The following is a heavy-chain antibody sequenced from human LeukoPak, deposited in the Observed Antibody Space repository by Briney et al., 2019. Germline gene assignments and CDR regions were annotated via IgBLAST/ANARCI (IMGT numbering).Heavy chain of an antibody. J-gene: IGHJ4*02. CDR3: ARHDYSNYKIDY. CDR1: GGSISSSSYY. CDR2: IYYSGST. Sequence: SETLFLTCTVSGGSISSSSYYWGWIRQPPGKGLEWIGSIYYSGSTYYNPSLKSRVTISVDTSKNQFSLKLSSVTAADTAVYYCARHDYSNYKIDYWGREPWSPSPQ. V-gene: IGHV4-39*01. D-gene: IGHD4-11*01.